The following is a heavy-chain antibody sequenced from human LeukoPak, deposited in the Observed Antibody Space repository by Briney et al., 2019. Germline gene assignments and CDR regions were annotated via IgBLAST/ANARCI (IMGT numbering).Heavy chain of an antibody. CDR3: ARDLIAARPNWFDP. V-gene: IGHV1-18*01. J-gene: IGHJ5*02. D-gene: IGHD6-6*01. CDR1: GYTFTTYG. Sequence: ASVTVSCKASGYTFTTYGISWVRQAPGQGFEWMGWISAYNGNTNYAQKFQGRVTLTTDASTNTAYLELRSLRSDDTAMYYCARDLIAARPNWFDPWGQGTLVTVSS. CDR2: ISAYNGNT.